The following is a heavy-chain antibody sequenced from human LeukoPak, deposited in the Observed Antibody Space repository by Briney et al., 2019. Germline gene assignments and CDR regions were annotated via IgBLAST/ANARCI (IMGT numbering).Heavy chain of an antibody. CDR1: GFTFNNHY. CDR3: ARDGPTAYFDF. CDR2: INRDGSGQ. V-gene: IGHV3-7*01. Sequence: GALRLSCVAFGFTFNNHYMTWVRQAPGHGLEWVANINRDGSGQYYVDSVTGRFIISRDNAKNSVYLQMNSLTAEDTGLYSCARDGPTAYFDFWGQGILVTVSS. D-gene: IGHD5-18*01. J-gene: IGHJ4*02.